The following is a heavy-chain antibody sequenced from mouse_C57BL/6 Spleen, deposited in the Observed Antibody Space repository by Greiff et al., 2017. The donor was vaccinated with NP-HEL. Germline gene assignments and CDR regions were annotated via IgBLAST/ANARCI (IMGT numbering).Heavy chain of an antibody. CDR2: INPSTGGT. V-gene: IGHV1-43*01. CDR1: GYSFTGYY. J-gene: IGHJ2*01. CDR3: VGGFDY. Sequence: EVHLVESGPELVKPGASVKISCKASGYSFTGYYMHWVKQSSEKSLEWIGEINPSTGGTSYNQKFKGKATLTVDKSSSTAYMQLKSLTSEDSAVYYCVGGFDYWGQGTTLTVSS. D-gene: IGHD3-1*01.